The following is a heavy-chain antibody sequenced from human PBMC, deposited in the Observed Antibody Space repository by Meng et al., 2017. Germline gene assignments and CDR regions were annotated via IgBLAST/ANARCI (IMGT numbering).Heavy chain of an antibody. J-gene: IGHJ4*02. CDR1: GYTFTSYD. Sequence: ASVKVSCKASGYTFTSYDINWVRQATGQGLEWMGWMNPNSGNTGYAQKFQGRVTMTRDTSISTAYMELSRLRSDDTAVYYCARDLGDVEMATMGEDYWGQGTLVTVSS. V-gene: IGHV1-8*01. CDR3: ARDLGDVEMATMGEDY. CDR2: MNPNSGNT. D-gene: IGHD5-24*01.